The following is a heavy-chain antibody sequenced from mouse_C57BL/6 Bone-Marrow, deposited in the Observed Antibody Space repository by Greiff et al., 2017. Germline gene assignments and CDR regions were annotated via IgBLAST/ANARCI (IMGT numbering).Heavy chain of an antibody. Sequence: QVQLQQPGAELVRPGSSVKLSCKASGYTFTSYWMHWVKQRPIQGLEWIGNIDPSDSDTHYTQKFKDPATLPVDKSSSTAYMQLSSLTSEDSAVYYCARGTTVVDPHFDVWGTGTTVTVSS. D-gene: IGHD1-1*01. CDR2: IDPSDSDT. V-gene: IGHV1-52*01. J-gene: IGHJ1*03. CDR3: ARGTTVVDPHFDV. CDR1: GYTFTSYW.